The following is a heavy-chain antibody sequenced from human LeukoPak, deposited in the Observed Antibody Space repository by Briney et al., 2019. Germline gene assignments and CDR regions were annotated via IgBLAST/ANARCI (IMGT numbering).Heavy chain of an antibody. D-gene: IGHD3-3*01. J-gene: IGHJ4*02. CDR3: ARDGVVTMELDY. V-gene: IGHV4-4*08. Sequence: SETLSLTCTVSGDSISSYYWSWIRQPPGKGLEWIGRIYPSGNTNYNPSLKSRVTISLDTSKNQFSLKLRSVTAADTAVYYCARDGVVTMELDYWGQGTLVTVSS. CDR1: GDSISSYY. CDR2: IYPSGNT.